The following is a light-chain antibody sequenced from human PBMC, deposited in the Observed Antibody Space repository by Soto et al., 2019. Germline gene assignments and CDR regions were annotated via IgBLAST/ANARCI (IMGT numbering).Light chain of an antibody. Sequence: DIQMTQSPSTLSASVVDRVTITCRASQSISTWLAWYQQKPGKAPKLLIYDASSLQSGVPSRFSGSGSGTEFTLTISSLQPDDFATYYCQQYNSYSLTFGQGTRLEIK. CDR2: DAS. V-gene: IGKV1-5*01. CDR3: QQYNSYSLT. J-gene: IGKJ5*01. CDR1: QSISTW.